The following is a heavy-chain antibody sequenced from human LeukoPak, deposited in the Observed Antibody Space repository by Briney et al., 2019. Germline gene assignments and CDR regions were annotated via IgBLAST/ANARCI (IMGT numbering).Heavy chain of an antibody. CDR1: GGSFSDYY. J-gene: IGHJ4*02. Sequence: SETLSLTCAVYGGSFSDYYWSWIRQPPGKGLEWIGEINPRGSTNYSPSLKSRVTISVDTSKNQFSLKLSSVTAADTAVYYCARVPRGGTTVTTDYWGQGTLVTVSS. D-gene: IGHD4-17*01. V-gene: IGHV4-34*01. CDR2: INPRGST. CDR3: ARVPRGGTTVTTDY.